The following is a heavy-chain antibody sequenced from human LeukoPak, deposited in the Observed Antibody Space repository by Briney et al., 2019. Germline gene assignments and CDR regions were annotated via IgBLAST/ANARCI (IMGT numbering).Heavy chain of an antibody. CDR2: VSGSGGTT. CDR3: ARGAVAGTWPGAFDI. J-gene: IGHJ3*02. Sequence: GGSLRLSCAASGFTFTSYAMSWVRQAPGKGLEWVSHVSGSGGTTHYADSVKGRFTISRDNSKNTLYLQMNSLRAEGTAVYYCARGAVAGTWPGAFDIWGQGTMVTVSS. D-gene: IGHD6-19*01. V-gene: IGHV3-23*01. CDR1: GFTFTSYA.